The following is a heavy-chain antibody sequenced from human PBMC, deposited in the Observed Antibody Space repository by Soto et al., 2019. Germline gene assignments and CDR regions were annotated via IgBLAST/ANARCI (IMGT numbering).Heavy chain of an antibody. CDR3: ASSTEGNYYDSSGYYPNYYYGMDV. CDR2: IYHSGST. J-gene: IGHJ6*02. V-gene: IGHV4-4*02. D-gene: IGHD3-22*01. CDR1: GGSISSSNW. Sequence: SETLSLTCAVSGGSISSSNWWSWVRQPPGKGLEWIGEIYHSGSTNYNPSLKSRVTISVDKSKNQFSLKLSSVTAADTAVYYCASSTEGNYYDSSGYYPNYYYGMDVWRQGTTVTVSS.